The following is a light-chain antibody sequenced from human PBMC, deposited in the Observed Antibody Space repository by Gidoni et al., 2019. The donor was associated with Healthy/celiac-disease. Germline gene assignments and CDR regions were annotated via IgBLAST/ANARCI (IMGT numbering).Light chain of an antibody. J-gene: IGLJ3*02. CDR2: EVS. V-gene: IGLV2-8*01. CDR3: SSYAGSNNLGV. Sequence: QSALTQPPSASGSPGHSVTISCTGPSSDVGGYNYVSWYQQHPGKAPKLMIYEVSKRPSGVPDRFSGSKSGNTASLTVSGLQAEDEADYYCSSYAGSNNLGVFGGGTKLTVL. CDR1: SSDVGGYNY.